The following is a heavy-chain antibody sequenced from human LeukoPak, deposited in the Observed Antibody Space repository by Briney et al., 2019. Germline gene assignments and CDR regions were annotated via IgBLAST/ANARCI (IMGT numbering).Heavy chain of an antibody. CDR1: GFTFGSYA. V-gene: IGHV3-23*01. CDR2: ISGSGGST. CDR3: AKRGYCSSTSCYAGKGWFDP. Sequence: GGSLRLSYAASGFTFGSYAMSWVRQAPGKGLEWVSAISGSGGSTYYADSVKGRFTISRDNSKNTLYLQMNSLRAEDTAVYYCAKRGYCSSTSCYAGKGWFDPWGQGTLVTVSS. D-gene: IGHD2-2*01. J-gene: IGHJ5*02.